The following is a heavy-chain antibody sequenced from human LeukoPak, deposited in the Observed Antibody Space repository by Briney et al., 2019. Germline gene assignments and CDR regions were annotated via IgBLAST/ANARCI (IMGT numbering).Heavy chain of an antibody. Sequence: GSLRLSCAASGFTFSSYAMSWVRQAPGKGLEGVSAISGSGGSTYYADSVKGRFTISRDNFKNTLYLQMNSLRAEDTAVYYCAKDRPAAMLGDNWFDPWGQGTLVTVSS. J-gene: IGHJ5*02. CDR3: AKDRPAAMLGDNWFDP. D-gene: IGHD2-2*01. CDR2: ISGSGGST. CDR1: GFTFSSYA. V-gene: IGHV3-23*01.